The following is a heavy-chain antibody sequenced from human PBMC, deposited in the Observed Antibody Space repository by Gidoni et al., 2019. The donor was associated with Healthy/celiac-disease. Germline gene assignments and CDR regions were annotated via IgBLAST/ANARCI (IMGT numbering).Heavy chain of an antibody. Sequence: VQLVQSGAEVKKPGASVKVSCKASGYTVTGYYMTWVRQASGQGREWMGWTNPNSGGTNYAQKFQGRVTMTRDTSISTADMELSRLRSDDTAVYYCARGGSSSWYTPLYDWGQGTLVTVSS. D-gene: IGHD6-13*01. CDR1: GYTVTGYY. J-gene: IGHJ4*02. V-gene: IGHV1-2*02. CDR3: ARGGSSSWYTPLYD. CDR2: TNPNSGGT.